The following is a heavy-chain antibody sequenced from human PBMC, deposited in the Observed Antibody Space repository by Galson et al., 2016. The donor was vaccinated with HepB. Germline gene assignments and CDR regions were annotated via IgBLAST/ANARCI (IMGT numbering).Heavy chain of an antibody. J-gene: IGHJ4*02. D-gene: IGHD1-26*01. CDR2: IWYDGSYK. V-gene: IGHV3-33*01. CDR3: ARDHGGSYSTFFDC. Sequence: SLRLSCATSGFTLTHYGMLWVRQAPGKGLEWVAVIWYDGSYKYYADSVEGRFTISRDISENTVYLQMNSLRGEDTAVYYCARDHGGSYSTFFDCWGQGTLVTVSS. CDR1: GFTLTHYG.